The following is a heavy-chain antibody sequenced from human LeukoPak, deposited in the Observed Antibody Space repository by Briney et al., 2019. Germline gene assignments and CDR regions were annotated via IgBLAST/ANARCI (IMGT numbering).Heavy chain of an antibody. CDR2: ISSSGSTI. J-gene: IGHJ6*04. Sequence: PGGSLRLSCAASGFTFSSYEMNWVRQAPGKGLEWVSYISSSGSTISYADSVKGRFTISRDNAKKSLYLQMKSLSAEDTAVYYCAELGITMIGGVWGKGTTVTISS. CDR1: GFTFSSYE. V-gene: IGHV3-48*03. CDR3: AELGITMIGGV. D-gene: IGHD3-10*02.